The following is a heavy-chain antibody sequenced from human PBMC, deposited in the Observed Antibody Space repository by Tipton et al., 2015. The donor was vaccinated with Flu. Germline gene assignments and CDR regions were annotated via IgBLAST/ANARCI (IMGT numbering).Heavy chain of an antibody. V-gene: IGHV4-38-2*02. D-gene: IGHD5-18*01. CDR3: ARGPRGDTAMVSLGY. Sequence: TLSLTCTVSGDSMSSFYWGWFRQPPGKGLEWIGSISHGGGTYTNPSLKGRVVLSVDASMSKNEFSLTMTSVTASDTAVYYCARGPRGDTAMVSLGYWGPGILVTVSS. CDR2: ISHGGGT. CDR1: GDSMSSFY. J-gene: IGHJ4*01.